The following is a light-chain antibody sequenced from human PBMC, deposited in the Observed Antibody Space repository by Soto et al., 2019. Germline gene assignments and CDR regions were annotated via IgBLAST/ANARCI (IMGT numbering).Light chain of an antibody. Sequence: EIVLTQSPATLSLSPGERATLSCRASQSVSSYLAWYQQKPGQAPRLLIYDASNTATGIPARFSGSGSGPDFTLTSSSLEPEDVAVYYCQQRSNWYTFGQGTKLEIK. J-gene: IGKJ2*01. V-gene: IGKV3-11*01. CDR1: QSVSSY. CDR2: DAS. CDR3: QQRSNWYT.